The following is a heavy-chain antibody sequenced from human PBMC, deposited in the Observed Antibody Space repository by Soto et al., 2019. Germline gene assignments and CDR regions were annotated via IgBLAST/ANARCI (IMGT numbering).Heavy chain of an antibody. J-gene: IGHJ2*01. CDR1: GYTFNDYG. D-gene: IGHD2-15*01. CDR3: ARGYCSVGSCYTGWHFDV. V-gene: IGHV1-18*01. CDR2: IGPYEGVT. Sequence: QVQLVQSGAEVKKPGASVRVSCKASGYTFNDYGISWVRQAPGQGLEWMGWIGPYEGVTNHAQTFQGRVTMTVDTSTTTADMELRSLRSDDTAFYYCARGYCSVGSCYTGWHFDVWGPGTLVTVTA.